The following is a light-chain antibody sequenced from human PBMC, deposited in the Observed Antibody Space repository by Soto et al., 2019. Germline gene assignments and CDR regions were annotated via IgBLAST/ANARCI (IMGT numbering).Light chain of an antibody. J-gene: IGLJ2*01. CDR3: QSYDSCLPRV. Sequence: QSVLTQPPSVSGAPGQRVTISCTGSSSNIGAGYDVHWYQQLPVTDPKLLIYGNSNRPSGVPDRFSGSKSGTSASLAITGLQAEDEADYYCQSYDSCLPRVFGGGTKLTVL. V-gene: IGLV1-40*01. CDR1: SSNIGAGYD. CDR2: GNS.